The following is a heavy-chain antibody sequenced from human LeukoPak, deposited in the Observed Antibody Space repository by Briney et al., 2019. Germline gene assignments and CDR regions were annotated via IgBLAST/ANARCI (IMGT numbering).Heavy chain of an antibody. Sequence: HPGGSLRLSCAASGFTVSSSYVSWVRQAPGKGLEWVSVIYSGGITYYADSVKGRLTFSRDNSKNTLYLQMNSLRVDDTAVYYCARDGPGRYSSSWHGGAFDIWGQGTMVTVSS. CDR3: ARDGPGRYSSSWHGGAFDI. CDR2: IYSGGIT. D-gene: IGHD6-13*01. CDR1: GFTVSSSY. J-gene: IGHJ3*02. V-gene: IGHV3-53*01.